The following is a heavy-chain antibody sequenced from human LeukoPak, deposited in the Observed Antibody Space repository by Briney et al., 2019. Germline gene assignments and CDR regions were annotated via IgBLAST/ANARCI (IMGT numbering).Heavy chain of an antibody. CDR2: ISGDGATT. Sequence: PGGSLRLSCAASGFPFSSYAMTWVRQAPGKGLEWVSSISGDGATTYHADSVKGRFTISRDNAKNSLYLQMNSLRAEDTAVYYCAREVVFDYWGQGTLVTVSS. CDR3: AREVVFDY. CDR1: GFPFSSYA. J-gene: IGHJ4*02. V-gene: IGHV3-23*01. D-gene: IGHD2-15*01.